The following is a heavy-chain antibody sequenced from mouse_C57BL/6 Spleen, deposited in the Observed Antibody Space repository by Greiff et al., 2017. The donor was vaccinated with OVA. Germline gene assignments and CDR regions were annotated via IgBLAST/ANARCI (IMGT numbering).Heavy chain of an antibody. CDR1: GYTFTSYW. J-gene: IGHJ1*03. CDR2: IDPSDSET. D-gene: IGHD1-1*01. CDR3: ARGSSYWYFDV. Sequence: QVQLQQSGAELVRPGSSVKLSCKASGYTFTSYWMHWVKQRPIQGLEWIGNIDPSDSETHYNQKFKDKATVTVDKSSSTAYMQLSSLTSEDSAVYYCARGSSYWYFDVWGTGTTVTVSS. V-gene: IGHV1-52*01.